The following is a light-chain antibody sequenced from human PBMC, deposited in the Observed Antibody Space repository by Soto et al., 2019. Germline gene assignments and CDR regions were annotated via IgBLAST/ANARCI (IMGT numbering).Light chain of an antibody. J-gene: IGKJ3*01. CDR3: QQLYSYPFT. Sequence: IPLTQSPSSLSASVGDRVTITCRASQGIGSYLAWYQQKPGKAPELLIYVTSTLQSGVPSRFSGSGSGTDFPLTISSLQPEDFATYYCQQLYSYPFTFGPGTKVDIK. V-gene: IGKV1-9*01. CDR2: VTS. CDR1: QGIGSY.